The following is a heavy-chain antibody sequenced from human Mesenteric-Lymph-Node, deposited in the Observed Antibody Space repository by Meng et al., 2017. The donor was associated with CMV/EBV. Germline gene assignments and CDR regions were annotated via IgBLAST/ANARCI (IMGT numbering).Heavy chain of an antibody. CDR3: ASTTSYSSSSIYGMDV. Sequence: GASLKISCAASGFTVSSNYMSWVRQAPGKGLEWVSVIYSGGCTYYADSVKGRFTISRDNSKNTLYLQMNSLRAEDTAVYYCASTTSYSSSSIYGMDVWGQGTTVTVSS. CDR2: IYSGGCT. D-gene: IGHD6-6*01. J-gene: IGHJ6*02. CDR1: GFTVSSNY. V-gene: IGHV3-53*01.